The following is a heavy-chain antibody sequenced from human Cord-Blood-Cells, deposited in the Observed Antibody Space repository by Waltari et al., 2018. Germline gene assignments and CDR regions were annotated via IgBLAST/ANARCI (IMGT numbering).Heavy chain of an antibody. V-gene: IGHV4-39*01. CDR1: GGSISSSSYY. J-gene: IGHJ3*02. CDR3: ASTREYYYDSSGYYNAFDI. D-gene: IGHD3-22*01. Sequence: QLQLQESGPGLVKPSETLSLTCTVSGGSISSSSYYWGWIRQPPGKGLEWIGRSYYSGSTSYNPSLKSRVTISVDTSKNQFSLKLSSVTAADTAVYYCASTREYYYDSSGYYNAFDIWGQGTMVTVSS. CDR2: SYYSGST.